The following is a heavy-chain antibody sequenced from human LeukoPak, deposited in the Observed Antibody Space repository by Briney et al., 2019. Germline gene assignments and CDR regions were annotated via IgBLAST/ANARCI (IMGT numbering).Heavy chain of an antibody. J-gene: IGHJ3*02. V-gene: IGHV4-59*12. CDR2: IHHSGST. Sequence: SETLSLTCTVSGGSISSYYWSWIRQPPGKGLEWIGCIHHSGSTNYNPSLKSRVSISVDTSKNQFSLKLSSVTAADMALYFCARPSYDGAGAYGFDIWGQGTLVTVSS. CDR3: ARPSYDGAGAYGFDI. D-gene: IGHD4/OR15-4a*01. CDR1: GGSISSYY.